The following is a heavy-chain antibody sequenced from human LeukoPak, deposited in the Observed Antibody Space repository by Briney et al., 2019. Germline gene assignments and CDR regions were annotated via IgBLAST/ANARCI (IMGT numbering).Heavy chain of an antibody. Sequence: PGGSLRLSCAASGFTFSSYSMNWVRQTPGKGLEWVAYIRSSSSTIYYADSVKGRFTISRDSAKNSLYLQMNSLRAEDTAVYYCARSPLVWVPKYYMDVWGKGTTVTVSS. D-gene: IGHD3-16*01. CDR3: ARSPLVWVPKYYMDV. CDR1: GFTFSSYS. V-gene: IGHV3-48*01. J-gene: IGHJ6*03. CDR2: IRSSSSTI.